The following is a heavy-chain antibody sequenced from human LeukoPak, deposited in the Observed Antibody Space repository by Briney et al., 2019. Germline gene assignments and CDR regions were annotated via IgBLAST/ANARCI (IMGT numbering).Heavy chain of an antibody. CDR1: GFTFSNYA. J-gene: IGHJ4*02. D-gene: IGHD3-22*01. CDR2: VSGSGDRT. V-gene: IGHV3-23*01. Sequence: GGSLRLSCAASGFTFSNYAMSWVRQAPGKGLEWISAVSGSGDRTYYADSVKGRFTVTRDNSKNTLHLQMNNLRAEDTAVYYCARAAYDSNGFTANHDSWGQGTLVTVSS. CDR3: ARAAYDSNGFTANHDS.